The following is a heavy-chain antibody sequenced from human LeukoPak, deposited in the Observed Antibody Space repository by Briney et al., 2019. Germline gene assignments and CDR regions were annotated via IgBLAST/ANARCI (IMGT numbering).Heavy chain of an antibody. V-gene: IGHV4-38-2*02. CDR1: GYSISSGYY. J-gene: IGHJ4*02. CDR2: IFHSGNT. D-gene: IGHD6-13*01. Sequence: PSETLSLTCSVSGYSISSGYYWGWIRQPPGKGLEWIGSIFHSGNTYYNPSLKSRVTISVDTSKNQFSLKLTSVTAADTAVYYCATIGPSVAAEGYWGQGILITVSS. CDR3: ATIGPSVAAEGY.